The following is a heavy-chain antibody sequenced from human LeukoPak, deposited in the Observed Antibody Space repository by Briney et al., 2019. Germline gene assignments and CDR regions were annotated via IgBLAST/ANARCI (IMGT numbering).Heavy chain of an antibody. Sequence: PSETLSLTCTVSGGSISSSSYYWGWIRQPPGKGLEWIGSIYYSGSTYYNPSLKSRVTISVDTSKNQFSLKLSSVTAADTAVYYCARESPYYDFLYYYYMDVWGKGTTVTVSS. CDR3: ARESPYYDFLYYYYMDV. CDR1: GGSISSSSYY. J-gene: IGHJ6*03. D-gene: IGHD3-3*01. CDR2: IYYSGST. V-gene: IGHV4-39*07.